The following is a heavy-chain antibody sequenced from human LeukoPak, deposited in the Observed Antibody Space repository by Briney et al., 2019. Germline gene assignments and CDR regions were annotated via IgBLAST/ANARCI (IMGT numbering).Heavy chain of an antibody. Sequence: GRSLRLSCAASGFTFDDYAMHWVRQAPGKGLEWVSGISWNSGGIGYADSVKGRFTISRDNAKNSLYLQMNSLRAEDMALYFCAKDIGYGYGYGLDYWGQGTLVTVSS. CDR2: ISWNSGGI. CDR1: GFTFDDYA. CDR3: AKDIGYGYGYGLDY. J-gene: IGHJ4*02. D-gene: IGHD5-18*01. V-gene: IGHV3-9*03.